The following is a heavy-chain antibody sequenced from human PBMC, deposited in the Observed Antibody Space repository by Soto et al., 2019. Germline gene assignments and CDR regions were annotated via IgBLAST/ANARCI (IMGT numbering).Heavy chain of an antibody. CDR3: ASKCIAAACTYYFDY. J-gene: IGHJ4*02. V-gene: IGHV4-4*02. Sequence: QVQLQESGPGLVKPSGTLSLTCAVSSGSISSSNWWSWVRQPPGKGLEWIGEIYHSGSTNYNPSLKSRVTIAVDKSKHQFSLKQSSVTAADTAVYYCASKCIAAACTYYFDYWGQGTLVTVSS. CDR1: SGSISSSNW. D-gene: IGHD6-13*01. CDR2: IYHSGST.